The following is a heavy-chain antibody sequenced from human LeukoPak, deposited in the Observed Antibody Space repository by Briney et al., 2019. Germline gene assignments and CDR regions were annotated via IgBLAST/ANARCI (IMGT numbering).Heavy chain of an antibody. CDR1: GDSIRNIGWS. CDR3: ARLTLTGVGGRGWFDD. CDR2: MPYDENVSDNEIP. D-gene: IGHD3-3*01. J-gene: IGHJ5*02. Sequence: SETLSLTCIVSGDSIRNIGWSWGWIRQPPGKGLEWIGTMPYDENVSDNEIPSYNPSLKRRVTISADTSKNQLSLKVNSVTAADTASYYCARLTLTGVGGRGWFDDWGQGTLVIVSS. V-gene: IGHV4-39*01.